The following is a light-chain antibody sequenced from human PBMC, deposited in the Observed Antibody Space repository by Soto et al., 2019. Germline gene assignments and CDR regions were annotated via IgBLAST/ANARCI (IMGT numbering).Light chain of an antibody. CDR3: QQRSSWPPWT. V-gene: IGKV3-11*01. CDR1: QSVSSN. CDR2: DAS. Sequence: EIALTQSPATLSLSPGERATLSCRASQSVSSNLAWYQQKPGHAPRLLIYDASNRASDIPARFSGGGSGTDFTLTISSLEPEDIAVYYCQQRSSWPPWTYGQGTKVEIK. J-gene: IGKJ1*01.